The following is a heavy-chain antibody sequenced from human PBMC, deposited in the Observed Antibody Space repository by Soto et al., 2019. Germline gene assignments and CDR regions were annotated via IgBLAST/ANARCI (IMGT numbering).Heavy chain of an antibody. Sequence: QVQLVQSGAEVKKPGSSVKVSCKFSGGTFSSYVIIWVRQAPGQGLEWMGGIIPVSGTANYAQKFHGRVTISANAATNTANTERSSVIFDDTAVYYCATVDRSVALVGWFDPWGQGTLVTVSS. D-gene: IGHD2-8*02. CDR1: GGTFSSYV. CDR3: ATVDRSVALVGWFDP. V-gene: IGHV1-69*01. J-gene: IGHJ5*02. CDR2: IIPVSGTA.